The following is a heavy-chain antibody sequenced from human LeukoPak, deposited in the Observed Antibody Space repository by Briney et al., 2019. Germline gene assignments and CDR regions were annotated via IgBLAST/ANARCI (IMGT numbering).Heavy chain of an antibody. CDR2: IKQDGSEK. V-gene: IGHV3-7*01. D-gene: IGHD3-3*01. Sequence: GGSLRLSCAASGFTFSSYWMSWVRQAPGKGLEWVANIKQDGSEKYYVDSVKGRFTISRDNAKNSLYLQMNSLRAEDTAVYYCASGRFLEWLSSPFDYWGQGTLVTVSS. J-gene: IGHJ4*02. CDR3: ASGRFLEWLSSPFDY. CDR1: GFTFSSYW.